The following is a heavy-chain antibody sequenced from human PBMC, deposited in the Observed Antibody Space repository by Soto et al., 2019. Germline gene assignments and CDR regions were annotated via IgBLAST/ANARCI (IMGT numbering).Heavy chain of an antibody. CDR2: VSKSDYT. D-gene: IGHD2-2*01. CDR3: AREDSIIIPAVSDF. J-gene: IGHJ4*02. V-gene: IGHV3-21*01. CDR1: GFYFNNYG. Sequence: GSLRLSCKVSGFYFNNYGINWVRQPPGKGLEWVSSVSKSDYTYYSDSVKGRFTISRDNAKNSVSLQMNSLRAEDTAVYYCAREDSIIIPAVSDFWGQGTLVTVSS.